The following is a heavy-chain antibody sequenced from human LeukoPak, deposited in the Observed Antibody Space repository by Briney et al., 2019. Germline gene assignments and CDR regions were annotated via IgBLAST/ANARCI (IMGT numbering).Heavy chain of an antibody. CDR3: TTYGSGRKFDY. CDR2: IKSKTDGGTT. V-gene: IGHV3-15*01. CDR1: GFTFNNAW. Sequence: PGGSLRLSCAASGFTFNNAWMSWVRQAPGKGLEWVGRIKSKTDGGTTHYAAPVKGRFTISRDDSKTTLYLQMNSLKTEDTAVYYCTTYGSGRKFDYWGQGILVTVSS. J-gene: IGHJ4*02. D-gene: IGHD3-10*01.